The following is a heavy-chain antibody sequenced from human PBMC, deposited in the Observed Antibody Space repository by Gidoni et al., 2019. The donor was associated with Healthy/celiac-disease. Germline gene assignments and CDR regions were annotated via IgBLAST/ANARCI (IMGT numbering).Heavy chain of an antibody. D-gene: IGHD6-19*01. CDR1: GFTISSYS. J-gene: IGHJ2*01. Sequence: EVQLVESGGGLVKPGGSLRLSCAASGFTISSYSMNWVRQAPGKGLEWVSSISSSSSYIYYADSVKGRFTISRDNAKNSLYLQMNSLRAEDTAVYYCARDSSGGQWLANYWYFDLWGRGTLVTVSS. V-gene: IGHV3-21*01. CDR3: ARDSSGGQWLANYWYFDL. CDR2: ISSSSSYI.